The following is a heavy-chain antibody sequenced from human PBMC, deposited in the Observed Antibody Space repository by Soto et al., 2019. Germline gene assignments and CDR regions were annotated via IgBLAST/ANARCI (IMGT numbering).Heavy chain of an antibody. CDR2: INHSGST. J-gene: IGHJ5*02. CDR3: AKGKLLYNWFEP. V-gene: IGHV4-34*01. Sequence: SETLSLTCAFYVGSFSGYYWSCIRQPPGKWLEWIGEINHSGSTNYNPSLKSRVTISVDTSKSQFSLKLSSVTAADTAVYYCAKGKLLYNWFEPWGQGTLVIVS. D-gene: IGHD2-2*01. CDR1: VGSFSGYY.